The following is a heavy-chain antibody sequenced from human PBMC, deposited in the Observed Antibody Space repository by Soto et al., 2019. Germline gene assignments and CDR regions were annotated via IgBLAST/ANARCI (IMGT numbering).Heavy chain of an antibody. V-gene: IGHV3-23*01. CDR1: GFTFNHYA. Sequence: EVQMLESGGGLVQPGGSLRLSCTASGFTFNHYAMSWVRQAPGKGLEWVSSISGRGDSSYYADSVKGRFTISRDNSKNTLYLQMSSLRAEDTALYYCAKENIVVVTSGDFDNWGQGTLVTVSS. D-gene: IGHD2-21*02. CDR3: AKENIVVVTSGDFDN. J-gene: IGHJ4*02. CDR2: ISGRGDSS.